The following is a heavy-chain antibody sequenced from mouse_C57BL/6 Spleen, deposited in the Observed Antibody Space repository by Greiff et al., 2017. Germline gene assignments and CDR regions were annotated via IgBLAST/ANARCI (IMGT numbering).Heavy chain of an antibody. CDR3: ASYPSHAMDD. CDR2: ISYDGSN. Sequence: EVKLQESGPGLVKPSQSLSLTCSVTGYSITSGYYWNWIRQFPGNKLEWMGCISYDGSNNYNPSLKNRISITRDTSKNQFFLKLNSVTTEDTATYYCASYPSHAMDDWGQGTSVTVSS. J-gene: IGHJ4*01. D-gene: IGHD6-1*01. V-gene: IGHV3-6*01. CDR1: GYSITSGYY.